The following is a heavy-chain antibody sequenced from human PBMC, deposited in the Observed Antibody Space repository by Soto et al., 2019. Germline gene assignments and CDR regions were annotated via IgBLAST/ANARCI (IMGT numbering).Heavy chain of an antibody. J-gene: IGHJ4*02. CDR2: IYYSGST. CDR3: ARSRWLQYPHFDY. CDR1: GGSISSYY. V-gene: IGHV4-59*01. D-gene: IGHD5-12*01. Sequence: SETLSLTCTVSGGSISSYYWSWIRQPPGKGLEWIGYIYYSGSTNYNPSLKSRVTISVDTSKNQFSLKLSSVTAADTAVYYCARSRWLQYPHFDYWGQGTLVTVSS.